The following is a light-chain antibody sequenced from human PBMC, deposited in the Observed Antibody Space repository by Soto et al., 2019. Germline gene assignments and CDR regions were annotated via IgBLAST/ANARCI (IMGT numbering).Light chain of an antibody. CDR1: SSDVGAYDY. CDR2: EVS. CDR3: SSFTTSNTWV. Sequence: QPASVSGSPGQSITISCTGTSSDVGAYDYVSWYQQHPGKAPKFMLYEVSNRPSGLSDRFSGSKSGNTASLTISGLQAEDEADYYCSSFTTSNTWVFGGGTKLTVL. J-gene: IGLJ3*02. V-gene: IGLV2-14*01.